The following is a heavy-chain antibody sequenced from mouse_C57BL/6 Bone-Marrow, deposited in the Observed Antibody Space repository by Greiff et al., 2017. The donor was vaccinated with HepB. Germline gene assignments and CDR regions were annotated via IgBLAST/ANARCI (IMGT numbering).Heavy chain of an antibody. V-gene: IGHV5-16*01. CDR1: GFTFSDYY. CDR2: INYDGSST. J-gene: IGHJ2*01. Sequence: EVKLVESEGGLVQPGSSMKLSCTASGFTFSDYYMAWVRQVPEKGLEWVANINYDGSSTYYLDSLKSRFIISRDNAKNILYLQMSSLKSEDTATYYCAREEELGLDYWGQGTTLTVSS. CDR3: AREEELGLDY. D-gene: IGHD4-1*01.